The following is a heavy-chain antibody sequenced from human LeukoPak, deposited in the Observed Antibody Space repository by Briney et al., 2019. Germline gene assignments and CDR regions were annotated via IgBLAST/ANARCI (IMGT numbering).Heavy chain of an antibody. Sequence: GGSLRLSCAASGFTFSSYAMSWVRQAPGKGLEWVSAISGSGGSTYYADSVKGRFTISRDNAKNSLYLQMNSLRADDTAVYYCARDTRARQPTNYYDSSGYPTSPVDYWGQGTLVTVSS. CDR1: GFTFSSYA. J-gene: IGHJ4*02. V-gene: IGHV3-23*01. CDR3: ARDTRARQPTNYYDSSGYPTSPVDY. CDR2: ISGSGGST. D-gene: IGHD3-22*01.